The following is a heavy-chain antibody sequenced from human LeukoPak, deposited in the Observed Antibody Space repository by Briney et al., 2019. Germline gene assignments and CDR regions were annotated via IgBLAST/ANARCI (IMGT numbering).Heavy chain of an antibody. CDR3: ARDKVGGSMAGSNLDY. J-gene: IGHJ4*02. V-gene: IGHV3-7*01. Sequence: GGSLRLSCAASALIFSNYWMSWVRQAPGKGLEWVANIKQDGSESRYVDSVKGRFTISRDNAKNSLYLQMNSLRGEDTAVYYCARDKVGGSMAGSNLDYWGQGNLVTVSS. CDR2: IKQDGSES. CDR1: ALIFSNYW. D-gene: IGHD6-19*01.